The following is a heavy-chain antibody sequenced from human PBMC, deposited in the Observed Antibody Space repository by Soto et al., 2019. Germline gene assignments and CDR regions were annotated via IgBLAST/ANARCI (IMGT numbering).Heavy chain of an antibody. CDR2: INHSGST. V-gene: IGHV4-34*01. J-gene: IGHJ4*02. CDR1: GGSFSGYY. D-gene: IGHD6-6*01. CDR3: AREDSGSVNFDY. Sequence: SETLSLTCAVYGGSFSGYYWSWIRQPPGKGLEWIGEINHSGSTNYNPSLKSGVTISVDTSKNQFSLKLSSVTAADTAVYYCAREDSGSVNFDYWGQGTLVTVSS.